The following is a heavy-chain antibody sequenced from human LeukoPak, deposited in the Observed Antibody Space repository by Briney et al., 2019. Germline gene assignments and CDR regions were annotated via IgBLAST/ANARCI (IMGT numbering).Heavy chain of an antibody. V-gene: IGHV3-23*01. J-gene: IGHJ6*02. D-gene: IGHD6-13*01. Sequence: GGSLRLSCAASGFTFSSYAMSWVRQAPGKGLEWVSAISGSGGSTYYADSVKGRFTISRDNSKNTLYLQMNSLRAEDTAVYYCAKLPGYGHYYYGMDVWSQGTTVTVSS. CDR3: AKLPGYGHYYYGMDV. CDR2: ISGSGGST. CDR1: GFTFSSYA.